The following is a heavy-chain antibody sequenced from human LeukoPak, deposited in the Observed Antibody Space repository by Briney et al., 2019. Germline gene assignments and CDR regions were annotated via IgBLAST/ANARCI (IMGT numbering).Heavy chain of an antibody. CDR2: IYYSGST. J-gene: IGHJ3*02. CDR1: GGSVSSGSYY. V-gene: IGHV4-61*01. CDR3: ARDQRIQDAFDI. Sequence: SETLSLTCTVSGGSVSSGSYYWSWIRQPPGKGLEWIGYIYYSGSTNYNPSLKSRVTISVDTSKNQFSLKLSSVPAADTAGYYCARDQRIQDAFDIWAKGQWSPSLQ.